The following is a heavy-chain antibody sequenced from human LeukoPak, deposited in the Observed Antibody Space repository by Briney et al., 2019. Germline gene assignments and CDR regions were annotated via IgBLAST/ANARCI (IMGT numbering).Heavy chain of an antibody. CDR3: AREPGYCSGGSCYGGWFDP. CDR1: GGSLSDHY. CDR2: INPRGST. J-gene: IGHJ5*02. Sequence: SETLSLTCAVYGGSLSDHYWSWFRQPPGKGLEWIGEINPRGSTIYNPSLKSRVTISVDTSKNQFSLDLSSVTAADTAVYYCAREPGYCSGGSCYGGWFDPWGQGTLVTVSS. V-gene: IGHV4-34*01. D-gene: IGHD2-15*01.